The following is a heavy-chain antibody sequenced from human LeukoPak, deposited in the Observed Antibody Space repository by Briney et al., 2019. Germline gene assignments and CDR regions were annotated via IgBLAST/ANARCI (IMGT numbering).Heavy chain of an antibody. D-gene: IGHD2-2*02. J-gene: IGHJ4*02. V-gene: IGHV3-23*01. CDR2: ISGSGGST. CDR1: GFTLRNYA. CDR3: AKAVERRIVVVPAAIGSIDY. Sequence: GGSLRLSCAASGFTLRNYAMSWVRQAPGKGLEWVSAISGSGGSTYYADSVKGRFTISRDNSKNTLYLQMNSLRAEDTAVYYCAKAVERRIVVVPAAIGSIDYGGQGTLVTVSS.